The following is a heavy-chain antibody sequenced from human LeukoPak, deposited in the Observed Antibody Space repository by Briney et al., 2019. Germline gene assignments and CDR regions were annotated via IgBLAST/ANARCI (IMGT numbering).Heavy chain of an antibody. CDR1: GYTFTRFD. Sequence: GASVKVSCKASGYTFTRFDINWVRRATGQGLEWMGWVNLKSGYTGYAQKFQGRVTITRDTSINTAYMELSSLRSEDTAVYYCARVDGSPDYWGQGTLVTVSS. CDR3: ARVDGSPDY. D-gene: IGHD2-15*01. V-gene: IGHV1-8*03. J-gene: IGHJ4*02. CDR2: VNLKSGYT.